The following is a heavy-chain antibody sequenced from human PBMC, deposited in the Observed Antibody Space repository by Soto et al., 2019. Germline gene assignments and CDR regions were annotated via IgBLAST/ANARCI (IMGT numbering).Heavy chain of an antibody. V-gene: IGHV1-18*01. CDR3: ARTPPGYCSGGSCYSGTLPFDY. J-gene: IGHJ4*02. D-gene: IGHD2-15*01. Sequence: GASVKVSCKASGYTFTSYGISWVRQAPGQGLEWMGWISAYNGNTNYAQKLQGRVTMTTDTSTSTAYMELRSLRSDDTAVYYCARTPPGYCSGGSCYSGTLPFDYWGQGTLVTVSS. CDR2: ISAYNGNT. CDR1: GYTFTSYG.